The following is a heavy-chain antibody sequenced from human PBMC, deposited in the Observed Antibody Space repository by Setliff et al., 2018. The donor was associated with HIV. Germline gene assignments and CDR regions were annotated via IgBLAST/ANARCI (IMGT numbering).Heavy chain of an antibody. D-gene: IGHD3-22*01. CDR1: GGSFSGFY. V-gene: IGHV4-34*01. J-gene: IGHJ4*02. CDR2: IDHIGRT. CDR3: ARGSYYDTSGYRPGYFDY. Sequence: KTSETLSLTCAVYGGSFSGFYWTWIRQPPGKGLEWIGDIDHIGRTNYNPSLKSRATISVYTTKNQFLLKLRSVTAADTAVYYCARGSYYDTSGYRPGYFDYWGQETLVTVSS.